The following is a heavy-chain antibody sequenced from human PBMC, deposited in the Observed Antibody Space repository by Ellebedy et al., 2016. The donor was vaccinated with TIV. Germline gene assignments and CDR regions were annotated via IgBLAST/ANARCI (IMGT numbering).Heavy chain of an antibody. CDR2: KRFDGRNE. D-gene: IGHD6-19*01. Sequence: GGSLRLSCVASGFRLSTHGMHWVRQAPGKGLEWVAFKRFDGRNEYNGDSVKGRFIISRDLSKNTLYLQMNRMTSDDTGIYYCTRETNPPPGALAGTGFDCWGQGTLVIVSS. J-gene: IGHJ1*01. CDR1: GFRLSTHG. CDR3: TRETNPPPGALAGTGFDC. V-gene: IGHV3-30*02.